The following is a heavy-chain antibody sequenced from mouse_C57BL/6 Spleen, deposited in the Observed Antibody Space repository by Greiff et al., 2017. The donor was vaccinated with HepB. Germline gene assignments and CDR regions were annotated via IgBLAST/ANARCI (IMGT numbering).Heavy chain of an antibody. D-gene: IGHD2-4*01. CDR1: GYTFTSYW. Sequence: QVQLQQPGAELVRPGSSVKLSYKASGYTFTSYWMHWVKQRPIQGLEWIGNIDPSDSETHYNQKFKDKATLTVDKSSSTAYMPLSSLTSEDSAVYYCARYPPYDYDGAWFAYWGQGTLVTVSA. J-gene: IGHJ3*01. CDR2: IDPSDSET. CDR3: ARYPPYDYDGAWFAY. V-gene: IGHV1-52*01.